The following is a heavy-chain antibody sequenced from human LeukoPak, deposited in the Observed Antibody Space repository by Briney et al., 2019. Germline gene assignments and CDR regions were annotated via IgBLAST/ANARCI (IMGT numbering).Heavy chain of an antibody. D-gene: IGHD2-2*02. CDR3: ARFGCSSTSCYIDY. V-gene: IGHV1-2*02. Sequence: GASVKVSCKASGYTFTGYYMHWVRQAPGQGLEWMGWINPNSGGTNYAQKFQGRVTTTRDTSISTAYMELSRLRSDDTAVYYCARFGCSSTSCYIDYWGQGTLVTVSS. CDR2: INPNSGGT. J-gene: IGHJ4*02. CDR1: GYTFTGYY.